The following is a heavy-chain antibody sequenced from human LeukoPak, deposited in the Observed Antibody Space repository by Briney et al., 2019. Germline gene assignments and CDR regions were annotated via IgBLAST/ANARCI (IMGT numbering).Heavy chain of an antibody. Sequence: SETLSLTCTVSGGSISSYYWSWIRQPPGKGLEWIGYIYYSGSTNYNPSLKSRVTISVDTSKNQFSLKLSSVTAADTAVYYCARDAAAGLTTFDYWGQGTLVTVSS. CDR3: ARDAAAGLTTFDY. D-gene: IGHD6-13*01. CDR1: GGSISSYY. V-gene: IGHV4-59*01. CDR2: IYYSGST. J-gene: IGHJ4*02.